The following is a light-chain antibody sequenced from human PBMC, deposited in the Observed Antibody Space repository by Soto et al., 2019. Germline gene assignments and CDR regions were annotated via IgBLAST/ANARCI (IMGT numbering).Light chain of an antibody. CDR3: SSYTRSSTYV. J-gene: IGLJ1*01. CDR2: DVS. Sequence: QSVLTPPSAGSGTPGQSITIPRPGNKSDVGGYNYVSWYRQHPGRAPKLMIYDVSNRPSGVSNRFSGSKSGNTASLTISGLQAEDEADYYCSSYTRSSTYVFGTGTKVTVL. CDR1: KSDVGGYNY. V-gene: IGLV2-14*01.